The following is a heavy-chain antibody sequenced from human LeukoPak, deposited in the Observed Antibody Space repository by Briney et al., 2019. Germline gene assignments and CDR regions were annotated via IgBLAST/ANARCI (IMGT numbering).Heavy chain of an antibody. Sequence: GGSLRLSCAASGFTFSSYAMHWVRQAPGKGLEWVAVISYDGSNNYYADSVKGRFTISRDNSKNTLYLQMNSLRAEDTAVYYCARDSYDSSGYFDYWGQGTLVTVSS. J-gene: IGHJ4*02. V-gene: IGHV3-30*04. CDR3: ARDSYDSSGYFDY. CDR2: ISYDGSNN. D-gene: IGHD3-22*01. CDR1: GFTFSSYA.